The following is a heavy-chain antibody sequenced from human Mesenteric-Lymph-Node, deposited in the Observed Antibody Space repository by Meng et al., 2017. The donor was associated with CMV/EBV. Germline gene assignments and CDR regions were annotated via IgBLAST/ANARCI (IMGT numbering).Heavy chain of an antibody. CDR2: INPNSGGT. CDR1: GYTFTSYD. D-gene: IGHD3-10*01. J-gene: IGHJ4*02. CDR3: ARPGNFDY. Sequence: ASVKVSCKASGYTFTSYDINWVRQATGQGLEWMGWINPNSGGTNYAQKFQGRVTMTRDTSISTAYMELSRLRSDDTAVYYCARPGNFDYWGQGTLVTVSS. V-gene: IGHV1-2*02.